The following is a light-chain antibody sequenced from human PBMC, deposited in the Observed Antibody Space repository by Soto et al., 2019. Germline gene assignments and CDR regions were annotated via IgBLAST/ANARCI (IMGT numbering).Light chain of an antibody. J-gene: IGKJ1*01. V-gene: IGKV1-5*01. CDR3: QQYNSYSRT. CDR1: QSISSW. CDR2: DAS. Sequence: DIQVTQSPCTLSASVGDRVTITCRASQSISSWLAWYQQKPGKAPKLLIYDASSLESGVPSRFSGSGSGTEFTLTISSLQPDDFATYYCQQYNSYSRTFGQGTKVDIK.